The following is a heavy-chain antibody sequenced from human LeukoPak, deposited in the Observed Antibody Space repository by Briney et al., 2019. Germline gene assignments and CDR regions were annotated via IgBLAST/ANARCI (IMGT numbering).Heavy chain of an antibody. V-gene: IGHV4-61*02. J-gene: IGHJ4*02. Sequence: ASQTLSLTCTVSGGSISSGSYFWSWIRQPAGTGLEWIGRIYTNGGPSYNPSLKSRITISPDTSKNQFSLKLSSVTAADTAVYYCARELAGYGKLDYWGQGILVTVSS. CDR2: IYTNGGP. CDR1: GGSISSGSYF. CDR3: ARELAGYGKLDY. D-gene: IGHD5-12*01.